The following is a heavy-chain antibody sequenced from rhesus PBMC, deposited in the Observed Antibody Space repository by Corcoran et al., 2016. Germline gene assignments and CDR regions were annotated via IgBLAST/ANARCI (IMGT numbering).Heavy chain of an antibody. J-gene: IGHJ4*01. CDR2: IKGNSGST. Sequence: QVQLQASGPGLVKPSETLSLTCTVSGASISSTWWSLIRQPPGKGLEWIGEIKGNSGSTNYNPSLKSRVTISKDASKNQFSLKLSSVTAADTAVYYGAREMNTVTTLDYWGQGVLVTVSS. D-gene: IGHD4-23*01. V-gene: IGHV4-80*01. CDR1: GASISSTW. CDR3: AREMNTVTTLDY.